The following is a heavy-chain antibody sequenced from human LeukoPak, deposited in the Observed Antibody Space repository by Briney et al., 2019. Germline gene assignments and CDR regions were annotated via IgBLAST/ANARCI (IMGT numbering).Heavy chain of an antibody. CDR2: IYYSGST. CDR1: GGSISSYY. J-gene: IGHJ4*02. Sequence: KPSETLSLTCTVSGGSISSYYWSWIRQPPGKGLEWIGYIYYSGSTNYNPSLKSRVTISVDTSKNQFSLKLSSVTAADTAVYYCARDSTYYYGSGSYSNFDYWGQGTLVTVSS. CDR3: ARDSTYYYGSGSYSNFDY. D-gene: IGHD3-10*01. V-gene: IGHV4-59*01.